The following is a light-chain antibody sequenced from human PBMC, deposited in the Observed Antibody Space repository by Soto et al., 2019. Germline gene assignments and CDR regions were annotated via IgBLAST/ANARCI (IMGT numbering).Light chain of an antibody. V-gene: IGLV2-14*01. CDR3: CSCTTNTSYV. J-gene: IGLJ1*01. CDR1: SSDIGAYNY. Sequence: QSVLTQPASVSGSPGQSITISCTGTSSDIGAYNYVSWYQQLPGKAPKLLIHDVSNRPSGVSHRFSGSKSGNTASLTISGLQAEDEADYSCCSCTTNTSYVFGTGTKLTVL. CDR2: DVS.